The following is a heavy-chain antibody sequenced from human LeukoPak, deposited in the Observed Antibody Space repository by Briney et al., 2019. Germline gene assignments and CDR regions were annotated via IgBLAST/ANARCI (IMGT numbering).Heavy chain of an antibody. CDR1: GYSFTIYW. CDR2: IYPGDSDT. Sequence: GESLKISCKGSGYSFTIYWSVWVRQMPGKGLDWMGIIYPGDSDTRYSPSFQGQVTISADKSISTAYLQWSSLKASDTAMYYCARLGGSDFRKTTFDYWGQGTLVTVSS. V-gene: IGHV5-51*01. J-gene: IGHJ4*02. CDR3: ARLGGSDFRKTTFDY. D-gene: IGHD5-12*01.